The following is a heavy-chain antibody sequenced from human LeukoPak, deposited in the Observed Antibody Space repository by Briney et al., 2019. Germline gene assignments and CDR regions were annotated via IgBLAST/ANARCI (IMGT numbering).Heavy chain of an antibody. J-gene: IGHJ3*02. V-gene: IGHV4-38-2*01. D-gene: IGHD3-10*01. CDR2: IYHSVST. CDR3: ARLRRDYYGSGAHEFDI. Sequence: PSETLSLTCAVSGYSISSGYYWGWIRQPPGKGLEWIGSIYHSVSTYYNQSLKSRVTISIDTSKNQFSLKLSSVTAADTAVYYCARLRRDYYGSGAHEFDIWGQGTMVTVSS. CDR1: GYSISSGYY.